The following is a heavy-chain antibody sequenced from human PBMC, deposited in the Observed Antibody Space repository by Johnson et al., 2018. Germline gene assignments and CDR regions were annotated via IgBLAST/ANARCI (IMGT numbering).Heavy chain of an antibody. J-gene: IGHJ4*02. CDR3: ARESDTAMVWGFDF. V-gene: IGHV3-48*02. CDR2: IFSSSSMI. CDR1: GFKFSSYS. D-gene: IGHD5-18*01. Sequence: VQLVESGGGSVQPGGSLRLSCVASGFKFSSYSMNWVRQAPGKGLEWVSYIFSSSSMIYYADSVKGRFTISRDNAKNSLYLQMNSLRDEDTAVYYCARESDTAMVWGFDFWGQGTLVTVSP.